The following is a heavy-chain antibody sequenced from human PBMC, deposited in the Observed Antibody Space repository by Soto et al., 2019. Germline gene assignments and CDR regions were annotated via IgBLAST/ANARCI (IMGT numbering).Heavy chain of an antibody. D-gene: IGHD2-2*01. CDR2: ISTYNGNT. Sequence: ASVKVSCKSSGYTFTSYGISWVRQAPGQRLEWMGRISTYNGNTNYAQNLQGRVTMTTDTPTSTAYMVLRSLTSDDTAVYYCARLVDDIAVVPIGKVTYSDYWGQGTPVTVSS. CDR1: GYTFTSYG. CDR3: ARLVDDIAVVPIGKVTYSDY. V-gene: IGHV1-18*04. J-gene: IGHJ4*02.